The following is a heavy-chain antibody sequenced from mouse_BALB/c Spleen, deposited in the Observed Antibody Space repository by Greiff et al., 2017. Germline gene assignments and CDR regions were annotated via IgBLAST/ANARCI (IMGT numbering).Heavy chain of an antibody. V-gene: IGHV14-3*02. CDR2: IDTANGNT. Sequence: EVQLQQSGAELVKPGASVKLSCPASGFNIKDTYMHWVKQRPEQGLEWIGRIDTANGNTKYDPKFQGKTTITADTSSNTAYLQRSSLTSEDTAVYYCARDYYGSSYVAYWGQGTLVTVAA. J-gene: IGHJ3*01. CDR1: GFNIKDTY. D-gene: IGHD1-1*01. CDR3: ARDYYGSSYVAY.